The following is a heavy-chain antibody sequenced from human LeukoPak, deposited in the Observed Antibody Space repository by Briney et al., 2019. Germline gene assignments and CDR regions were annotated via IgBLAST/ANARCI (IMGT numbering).Heavy chain of an antibody. CDR2: VDGGGGGT. D-gene: IGHD3-3*01. Sequence: GGSLRLSCAASGFTVSSNYMSWVSQAPGRGLEWVSSVDGGGGGTYYADSVKGRFTISRDNSKDTLYLQMNGLRAEDTAVFYCARDQYATWSRRGNFDSWGQGTLVIVSS. CDR1: GFTVSSNY. CDR3: ARDQYATWSRRGNFDS. V-gene: IGHV3-53*01. J-gene: IGHJ4*02.